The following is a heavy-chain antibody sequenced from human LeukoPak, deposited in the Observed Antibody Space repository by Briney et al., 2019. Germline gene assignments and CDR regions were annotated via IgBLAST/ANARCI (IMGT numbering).Heavy chain of an antibody. D-gene: IGHD6-6*01. CDR1: GYTFTGYY. V-gene: IGHV1-2*02. CDR3: ASEGGSSSSGHTDFGY. Sequence: GASVKVSCKASGYTFTGYYMHWVRQAPGPGLEWMGWINPNSGGTNYAQKFQGRVTMTRETSISTAYMELSRLRSDDTAVYHWASEGGSSSSGHTDFGYWGQGTLVTVSS. CDR2: INPNSGGT. J-gene: IGHJ4*02.